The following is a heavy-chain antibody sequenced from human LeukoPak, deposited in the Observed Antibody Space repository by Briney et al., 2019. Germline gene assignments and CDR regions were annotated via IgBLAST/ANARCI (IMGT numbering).Heavy chain of an antibody. Sequence: ASVKVSCKASGYTFTSYDINWVRQATGQGLEWMGWMNPNSGNTGYAQKFQGRVTITRNTSISTAYMELSSLRSEDTAVYYCASPGYSYGSYYFDYWGQGTPVTVSS. D-gene: IGHD5-18*01. CDR3: ASPGYSYGSYYFDY. J-gene: IGHJ4*02. V-gene: IGHV1-8*03. CDR1: GYTFTSYD. CDR2: MNPNSGNT.